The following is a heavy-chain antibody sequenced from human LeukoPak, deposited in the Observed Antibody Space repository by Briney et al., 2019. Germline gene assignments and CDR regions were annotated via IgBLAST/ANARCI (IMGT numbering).Heavy chain of an antibody. D-gene: IGHD6-19*01. CDR2: IIPIFGTA. CDR3: ARVPRAVAGTFTTDYFDY. Sequence: ASVKVSCKASGGTFSSYAISWVRQAPGQGLEWMGGIIPIFGTANYAQKSQGRVTITADESTSTAYMELSSLRSEDTAVYYCARVPRAVAGTFTTDYFDYWGQGTLVTVSS. J-gene: IGHJ4*02. CDR1: GGTFSSYA. V-gene: IGHV1-69*13.